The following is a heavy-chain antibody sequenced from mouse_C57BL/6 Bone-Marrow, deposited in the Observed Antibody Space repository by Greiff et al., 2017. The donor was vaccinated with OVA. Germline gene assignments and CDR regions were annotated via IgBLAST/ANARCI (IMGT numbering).Heavy chain of an antibody. D-gene: IGHD1-1*01. Sequence: EVQRVESVAELVRPGASVKLSCTASGFNIKNTYMHWVKQRPEQGLEWIGRIDPADGNTKYAPKFQGKATITADTSSHTAYLQLSSLTSEDTAIYYCAGSDYDGSSLYYFDYWGQGTTLTVSS. CDR1: GFNIKNTY. J-gene: IGHJ2*01. CDR2: IDPADGNT. V-gene: IGHV14-3*01. CDR3: AGSDYDGSSLYYFDY.